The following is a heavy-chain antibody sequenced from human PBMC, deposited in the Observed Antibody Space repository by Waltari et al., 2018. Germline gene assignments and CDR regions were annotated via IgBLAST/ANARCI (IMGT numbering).Heavy chain of an antibody. CDR2: INPSGGST. J-gene: IGHJ6*02. V-gene: IGHV1-46*01. CDR3: AVDRGALWMDV. D-gene: IGHD2-21*01. Sequence: QVQLVQSGAEVKKPGASVKISCKTSEYTFTSSYIHWVRQAPGQGLEWMGIINPSGGSTSYAQKFQGRVTMTRDTSTSTVYMELSSLRSEDTAVYYCAVDRGALWMDVWGQGTTVTVSS. CDR1: EYTFTSSY.